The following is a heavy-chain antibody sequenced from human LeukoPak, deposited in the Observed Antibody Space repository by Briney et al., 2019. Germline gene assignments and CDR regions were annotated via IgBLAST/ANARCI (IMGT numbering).Heavy chain of an antibody. CDR3: VEDVVVIVAAKPGI. V-gene: IGHV3-23*01. Sequence: PGGSLRLSCAASGFNFNTYAMSWVRQAPGKGLEWVSSISGSGDSTYYADAVKGRFTISRDDTKNTLYLQMNSLRAEDTAVYYCVEDVVVIVAAKPGIWGQGTLVTVSS. D-gene: IGHD2-15*01. CDR1: GFNFNTYA. J-gene: IGHJ4*02. CDR2: ISGSGDST.